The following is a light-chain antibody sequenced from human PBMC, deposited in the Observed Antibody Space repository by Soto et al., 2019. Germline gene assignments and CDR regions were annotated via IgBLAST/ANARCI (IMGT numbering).Light chain of an antibody. V-gene: IGLV2-14*01. Sequence: QSVLTQPASVSGSPGQSITISCTGTSSDVGGYNHVSWYQHSPGKAPKLILFAVSDRPSGVSHRFSGTKSGNTASLTISGLQAEDEADYYCCSYTSLSTVVFGGGTKLTVL. CDR3: CSYTSLSTVV. J-gene: IGLJ2*01. CDR2: AVS. CDR1: SSDVGGYNH.